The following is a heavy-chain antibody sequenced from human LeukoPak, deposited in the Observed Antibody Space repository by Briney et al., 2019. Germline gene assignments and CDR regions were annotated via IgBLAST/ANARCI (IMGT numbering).Heavy chain of an antibody. J-gene: IGHJ4*02. V-gene: IGHV4-39*07. CDR1: GGSINSSNYY. CDR2: IYYSGST. CDR3: ASLGYSSSWYEF. D-gene: IGHD2-2*01. Sequence: PSETLSLTCTVSGGSINSSNYYWGWIRQPPGKGLEWIGGIYYSGSTYYNPSLKSRLTISVDTSKNQFSLKLTSVTAADTAMYYCASLGYSSSWYEFWGQGTLVTVSS.